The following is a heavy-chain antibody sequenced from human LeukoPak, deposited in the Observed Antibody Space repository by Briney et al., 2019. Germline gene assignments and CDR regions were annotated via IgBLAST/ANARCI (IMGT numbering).Heavy chain of an antibody. V-gene: IGHV4-61*08. CDR3: ARDHGGSLDY. D-gene: IGHD3-16*01. CDR1: GDSLSSGGHS. Sequence: PSETLSLTCTVSGDSLSSGGHSWGWVRLPPGKGLEWIGYTSNSGCTNCNPSLESRVTLSVDTSKSQFSLTLTSVTAADTAVYYCARDHGGSLDYWGQGIRVTVSS. CDR2: TSNSGCT. J-gene: IGHJ4*02.